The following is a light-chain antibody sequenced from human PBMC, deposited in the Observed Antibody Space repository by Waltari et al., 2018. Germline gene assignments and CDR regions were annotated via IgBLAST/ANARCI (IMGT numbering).Light chain of an antibody. J-gene: IGKJ1*01. V-gene: IGKV1-33*01. CDR1: QDINNY. CDR2: DAS. CDR3: QQYVESPAT. Sequence: DIQMTQSPSSLSASVGDRVTITCQASQDINNYLNWYQQKPGKAPKLLIYDASSLEIGVPSRFSGSGSGTDFTFTISSLQPEDIATYYCQQYVESPATFGQGTKVEIK.